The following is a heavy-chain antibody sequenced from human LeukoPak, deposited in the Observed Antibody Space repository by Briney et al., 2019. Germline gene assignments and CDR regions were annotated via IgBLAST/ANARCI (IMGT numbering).Heavy chain of an antibody. Sequence: GGSLRLSCAASGFTFSSYWMSWVRQAPGKGLEWVANIKQDGSEKYYVDSVKGRFTISRDNAKNSLYLQMNSLRAEDTAVYYCARDYSYYDHGAFDIWGQGTMVTVSS. J-gene: IGHJ3*02. CDR1: GFTFSSYW. V-gene: IGHV3-7*01. D-gene: IGHD3-22*01. CDR2: IKQDGSEK. CDR3: ARDYSYYDHGAFDI.